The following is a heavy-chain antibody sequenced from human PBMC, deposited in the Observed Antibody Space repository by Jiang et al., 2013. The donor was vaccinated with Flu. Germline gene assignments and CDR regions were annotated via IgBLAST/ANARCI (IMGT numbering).Heavy chain of an antibody. D-gene: IGHD3-22*01. CDR2: ISWNSGSI. Sequence: VQLVESGGGLVQPGRSLRLSCAASGFTFDDYAMHWVRQAPGKGLEWVSGISWNSGSIGYADSVKGRFTISRDNAKNSLYLQMNSLRAEDTALYYCAKDKYYYDSSGFLHYWGQGTLVTVSS. V-gene: IGHV3-9*01. CDR1: GFTFDDYA. CDR3: AKDKYYYDSSGFLHY. J-gene: IGHJ4*02.